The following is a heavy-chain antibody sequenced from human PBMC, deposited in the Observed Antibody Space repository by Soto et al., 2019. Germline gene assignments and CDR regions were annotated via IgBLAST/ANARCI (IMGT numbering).Heavy chain of an antibody. CDR2: ISSSSSSK. CDR1: GFTFTSHN. J-gene: IGHJ6*02. V-gene: IGHV3-21*04. D-gene: IGHD3-3*01. Sequence: PGGSLRLSCAASGFTFTSHNIYWVRQAPGKGLEWVSYISSSSSSKFYADSVKDRFTISRDNAKSLLYLQMNSLRAEDTAVYYCFFVVRQYHYYSMFLWAQGTTATVSS. CDR3: FFVVRQYHYYSMFL.